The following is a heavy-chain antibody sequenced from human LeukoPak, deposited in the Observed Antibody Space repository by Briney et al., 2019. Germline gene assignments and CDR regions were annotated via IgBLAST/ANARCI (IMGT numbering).Heavy chain of an antibody. CDR2: IRYDGSDK. Sequence: GGSLRLSCAASGFTFNSYGMHWVRQAPGKGLEWVAFIRYDGSDKYYADSVKGRLTISRDNSKNTLYLQMSSLRAEDTAVYYCAKGSNYCSSSSCPQYYYYMDVWGKGTTVTVSS. J-gene: IGHJ6*03. D-gene: IGHD2-2*01. CDR3: AKGSNYCSSSSCPQYYYYMDV. V-gene: IGHV3-30*02. CDR1: GFTFNSYG.